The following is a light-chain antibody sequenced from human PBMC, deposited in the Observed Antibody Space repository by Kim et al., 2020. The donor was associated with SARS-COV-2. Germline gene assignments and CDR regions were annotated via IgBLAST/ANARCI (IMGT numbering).Light chain of an antibody. CDR2: TNN. CDR3: AAWDDSLNGFVA. V-gene: IGLV1-44*01. CDR1: TSNIATNT. J-gene: IGLJ2*01. Sequence: QRVTISCSGDTSNIATNTVTWYQVLPGAAPNLRIHTNNQRPSGVPYRFSGFKADTSASLAISGLQSEDEGDYYCAAWDDSLNGFVAFGGGTQLTVL.